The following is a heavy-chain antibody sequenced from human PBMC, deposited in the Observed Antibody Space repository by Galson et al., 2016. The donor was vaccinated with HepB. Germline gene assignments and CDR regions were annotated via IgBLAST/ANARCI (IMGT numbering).Heavy chain of an antibody. J-gene: IGHJ4*02. V-gene: IGHV3-23*01. D-gene: IGHD1-14*01. CDR3: AKDTAPGHTYGYFDY. CDR1: GFTISAYW. Sequence: PRLSCAASGFTISAYWMSWVRQAPGKGLEWVSGISSSGDSTYYADSVKSRVAISRDNSKDTLYLEMNSLRDGDTAFYYCAKDTAPGHTYGYFDYWGQGTLVTVSS. CDR2: ISSSGDST.